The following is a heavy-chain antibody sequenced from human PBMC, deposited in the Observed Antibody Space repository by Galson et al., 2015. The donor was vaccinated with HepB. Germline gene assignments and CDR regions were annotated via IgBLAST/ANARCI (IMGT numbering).Heavy chain of an antibody. V-gene: IGHV3-23*01. D-gene: IGHD4-23*01. CDR2: ISGSGGNT. Sequence: SLRLSCAASGITFSSYAMSWVRQAPGKGLEWVSAISGSGGNTYYADSVKGRFTISRDNSKNTLYLQMNSLRAEDSAVYYCAKGLRVVTPDYWGQGTLVTVSS. J-gene: IGHJ4*02. CDR1: GITFSSYA. CDR3: AKGLRVVTPDY.